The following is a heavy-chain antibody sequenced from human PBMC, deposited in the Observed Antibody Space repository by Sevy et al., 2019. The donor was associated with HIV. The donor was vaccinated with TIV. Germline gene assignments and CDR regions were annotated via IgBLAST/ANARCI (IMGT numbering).Heavy chain of an antibody. D-gene: IGHD3-22*01. CDR3: ARDIPYDSSGYYFEVLFDY. V-gene: IGHV1-18*04. J-gene: IGHJ4*02. Sequence: ASVKVSCKASGYTFTSYGISWVRQAPGQGLEWMGWISAYNGNTNYSQKLQGRVTMTTDTSTSTAYMELSSLRSDDTAVYYCARDIPYDSSGYYFEVLFDYWGQGTLVTVSS. CDR2: ISAYNGNT. CDR1: GYTFTSYG.